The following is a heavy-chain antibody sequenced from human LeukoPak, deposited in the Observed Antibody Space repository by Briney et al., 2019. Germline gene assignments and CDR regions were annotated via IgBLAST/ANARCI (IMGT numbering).Heavy chain of an antibody. CDR1: GGSISSGDYY. CDR3: AREDRTTVTTDY. J-gene: IGHJ4*02. D-gene: IGHD4-17*01. V-gene: IGHV4-30-4*01. Sequence: PSETLSLTCTVSGGSISSGDYYWSWIRQPPGKGLEWIGYIYYSGSTYYNPSLKSRVTISVDTSKNQFSLKLSSVTAADTAVYYCAREDRTTVTTDYWGQGTLVTVSS. CDR2: IYYSGST.